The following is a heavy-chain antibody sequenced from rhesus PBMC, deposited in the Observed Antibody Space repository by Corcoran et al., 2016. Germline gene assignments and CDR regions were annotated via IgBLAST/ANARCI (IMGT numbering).Heavy chain of an antibody. D-gene: IGHD2-15*01. CDR3: TRYLRSNFYFDY. CDR1: GFSLNTTGMG. J-gene: IGHJ4*01. V-gene: IGHV2-1*01. CDR2: IYWDDDK. Sequence: QVPLKESGPALVKPTQTLTLTCILSGFSLNTTGMGAGWLRQPPGKTLEWLAHIYWDDDKRLSTSLKSRLAISKDTSKNPVVLTMTNMDPVDTATYYCTRYLRSNFYFDYWGQGVLVTVSS.